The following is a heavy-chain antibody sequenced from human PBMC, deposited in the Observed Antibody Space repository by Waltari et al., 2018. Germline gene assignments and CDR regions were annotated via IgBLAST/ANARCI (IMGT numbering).Heavy chain of an antibody. J-gene: IGHJ4*02. V-gene: IGHV3-23*01. D-gene: IGHD6-19*01. CDR2: ISGSGGST. CDR3: AKVGSGWSQYFDY. Sequence: EVQLLESGGGLVQPGGSLRLSCAASGFTFSSYAMSWVRQAPGKGLEWVSAISGSGGSTYYADSGKGRFTISRDNSKNTLYLQMNSLRAEDTAVYYCAKVGSGWSQYFDYWGQGTLVTVSS. CDR1: GFTFSSYA.